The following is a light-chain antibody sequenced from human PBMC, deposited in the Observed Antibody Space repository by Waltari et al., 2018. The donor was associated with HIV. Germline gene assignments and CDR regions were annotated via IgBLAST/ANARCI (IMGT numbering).Light chain of an antibody. CDR2: EFN. J-gene: IGLJ2*01. CDR3: SSYAGRNTLL. CDR1: SSDVGGYDY. V-gene: IGLV2-8*01. Sequence: QSALTQPPSASGSPGQSVTISCTGTSSDVGGYDYVSWYQQHPGKAPKLMISEFNKRPSGVPYRFSGSRSGNTASLTVSGLQAEDEAHYYCSSYAGRNTLLFGGGTKLTVL.